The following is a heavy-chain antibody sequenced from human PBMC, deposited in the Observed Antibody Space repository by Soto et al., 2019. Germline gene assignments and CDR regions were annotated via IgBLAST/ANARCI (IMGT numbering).Heavy chain of an antibody. CDR2: ISNDGSNP. J-gene: IGHJ4*02. Sequence: QVQLVESGGGVVQPERSLRLSCAASGFTFSNYAMHWVRQARGTGLEWVAVISNDGSNPYYADSVKGRFTISRDNSKNTLYLQMNSLRPEDTAAYYCARTGYDSSAYFVEYYFDYWGQGTLVTVSS. D-gene: IGHD3-22*01. CDR1: GFTFSNYA. V-gene: IGHV3-30-3*01. CDR3: ARTGYDSSAYFVEYYFDY.